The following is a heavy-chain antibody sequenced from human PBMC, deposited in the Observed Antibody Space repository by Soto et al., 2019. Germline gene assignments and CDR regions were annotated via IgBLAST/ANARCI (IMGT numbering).Heavy chain of an antibody. CDR2: ISPMFGKA. D-gene: IGHD3-10*01. CDR1: GGTFNNYA. Sequence: QVQLVQSGAEVKRPGSSVKVSCKASGGTFNNYAINWVRQAPGQGLEWMGDISPMFGKANYAQKFQGRVKTTADDSTATAYLELSSLWSEDTALYYCAREVEVHTSVFGCWGQGSQDTV. CDR3: AREVEVHTSVFGC. V-gene: IGHV1-69*01. J-gene: IGHJ4*02.